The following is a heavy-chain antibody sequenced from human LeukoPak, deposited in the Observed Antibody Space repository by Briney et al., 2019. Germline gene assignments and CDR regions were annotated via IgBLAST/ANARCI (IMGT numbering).Heavy chain of an antibody. CDR3: ARSTYYDFWSGYSGTYYYYYMDV. Sequence: SETLSLTCTVSGGSISSSSYYWGWICQPPGKGLEWIGSIYYSGSTYYNPSLKSRVTISVDTSKNQFSLKLSSVTAADTAVYYCARSTYYDFWSGYSGTYYYYYMDVWGKGTTVTVSS. CDR1: GGSISSSSYY. CDR2: IYYSGST. J-gene: IGHJ6*03. D-gene: IGHD3-3*01. V-gene: IGHV4-39*01.